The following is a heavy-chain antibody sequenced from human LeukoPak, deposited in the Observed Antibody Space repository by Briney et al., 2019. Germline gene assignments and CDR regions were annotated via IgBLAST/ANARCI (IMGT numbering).Heavy chain of an antibody. V-gene: IGHV4-4*07. CDR3: ARDGTLTYYYGSGSYYSIYMDV. D-gene: IGHD3-10*01. CDR1: GGSISSYY. Sequence: PSETLSLTCTASGGSISSYYWSWIRQPAGKGLEWIGRIYTSGSTSYNPSLKSRVTMSVDTSKDQFSLKLSSVTAADTAVYYCARDGTLTYYYGSGSYYSIYMDVWGKGTTVTVSS. J-gene: IGHJ6*03. CDR2: IYTSGST.